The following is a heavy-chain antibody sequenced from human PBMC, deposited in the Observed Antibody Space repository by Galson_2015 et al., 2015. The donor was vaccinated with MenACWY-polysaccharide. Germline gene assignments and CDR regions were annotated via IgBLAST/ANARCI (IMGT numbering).Heavy chain of an antibody. D-gene: IGHD3-22*01. CDR3: VRDYYYDTSGEGY. CDR1: GFTFSNYN. V-gene: IGHV3-48*01. CDR2: INTTSETM. Sequence: SLRLSCAASGFTFSNYNMDWVRQAPGKGLEWVSYINTTSETMYYADPVKGRFTISRDNAKNSLYLQMNSLRAEDTAVYYCVRDYYYDTSGEGYWGQGTLVTVSS. J-gene: IGHJ4*02.